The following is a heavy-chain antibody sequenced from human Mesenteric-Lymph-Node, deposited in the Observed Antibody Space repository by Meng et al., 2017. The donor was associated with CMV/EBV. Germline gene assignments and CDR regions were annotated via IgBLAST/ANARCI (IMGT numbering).Heavy chain of an antibody. J-gene: IGHJ4*02. V-gene: IGHV4-4*02. CDR3: ARVDLVSGTYFDY. Sequence: GVSGGSMRVRNWCSSARKPPGKGLVRIEEIYNSGNINYDTSLKSRATISLDKSQYQFSLNLISVTSADTAVAYCARVDLVSGTYFDYWGQGTLVTVSS. D-gene: IGHD3-10*01. CDR2: IYNSGNI. CDR1: GGSMRVRNW.